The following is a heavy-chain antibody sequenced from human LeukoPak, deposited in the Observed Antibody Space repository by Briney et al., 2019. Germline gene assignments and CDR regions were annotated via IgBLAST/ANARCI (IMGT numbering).Heavy chain of an antibody. Sequence: GSLRLSCTASGFSFSTYSMNLVRQAPGKGVEWVSYIVGSSSNIYYAGSVKGRFTISRDNAKNSLYLQMDSLRAEDTAVYYCVTNSPETAAFDYWGQGTLLTVSS. CDR1: GFSFSTYS. V-gene: IGHV3-48*04. CDR3: VTNSPETAAFDY. D-gene: IGHD1-1*01. J-gene: IGHJ4*02. CDR2: IVGSSSNI.